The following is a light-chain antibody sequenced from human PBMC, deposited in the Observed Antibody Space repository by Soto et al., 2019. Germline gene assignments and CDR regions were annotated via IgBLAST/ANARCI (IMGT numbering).Light chain of an antibody. CDR1: SSNIGSRA. CDR3: STWDDSLNGQV. J-gene: IGLJ2*01. V-gene: IGLV1-44*01. CDR2: RND. Sequence: QSVLTQPPSASGTPGQRVTISCSGSSSNIGSRAVNWYQQVPRMAPKLLIYRNDQRPSGVPDRFFGSKSGTSASLAISGLQSEDEADYYCSTWDDSLNGQVFGGGTQLTVL.